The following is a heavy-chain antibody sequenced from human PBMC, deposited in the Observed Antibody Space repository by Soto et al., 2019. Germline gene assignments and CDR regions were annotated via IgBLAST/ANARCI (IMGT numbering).Heavy chain of an antibody. Sequence: SQTLSLTCAISGDSVSTNSAAWNWIRQSPSRGLEWLGRTFYKSKWYNEYDVSVKSRISINPDTSKNQLSLQLNSVTPEDTAVYYCAKERDRSIMITFGGVIDWGQGTLVTVSS. CDR3: AKERDRSIMITFGGVID. J-gene: IGHJ4*02. D-gene: IGHD3-16*02. V-gene: IGHV6-1*01. CDR1: GDSVSTNSAA. CDR2: TFYKSKWYN.